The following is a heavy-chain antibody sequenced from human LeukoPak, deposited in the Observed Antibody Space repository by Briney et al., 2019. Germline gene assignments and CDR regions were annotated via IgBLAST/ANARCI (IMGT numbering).Heavy chain of an antibody. Sequence: GGSLRLSCAASGFTFSSYGMHWVRQAPGQGLEWVAVISYDGSNKYYADSVKGRFTISRDNSKNTLYLQMNSLRAEDTAVYYCAKGERYYDILTGYLYYFDYWGQGTLVTVSS. CDR1: GFTFSSYG. J-gene: IGHJ4*02. CDR3: AKGERYYDILTGYLYYFDY. V-gene: IGHV3-30*18. CDR2: ISYDGSNK. D-gene: IGHD3-9*01.